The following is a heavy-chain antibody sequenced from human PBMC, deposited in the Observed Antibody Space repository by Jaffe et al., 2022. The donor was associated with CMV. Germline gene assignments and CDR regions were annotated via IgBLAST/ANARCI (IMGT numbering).Heavy chain of an antibody. CDR3: AKQDSPPYCSGGSCYSSNFDY. Sequence: QVQLVESGGGVVQPGRSLRLSCAASGFTFSSYGMHWVRQAPGKGLEWVAVISYDGSNKYYADSVKGRFTISRDNSKNTLYLQMNSLRAEDTAVYYCAKQDSPPYCSGGSCYSSNFDYWGQGTLVTVSS. CDR2: ISYDGSNK. CDR1: GFTFSSYG. V-gene: IGHV3-30*18. J-gene: IGHJ4*02. D-gene: IGHD2-15*01.